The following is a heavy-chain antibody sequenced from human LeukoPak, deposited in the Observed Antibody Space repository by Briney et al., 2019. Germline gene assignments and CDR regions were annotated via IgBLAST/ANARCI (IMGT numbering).Heavy chain of an antibody. V-gene: IGHV1-2*04. D-gene: IGHD3-10*01. J-gene: IGHJ3*02. Sequence: ASVKLSCKASGYTFTVYYMHWVRQARGQALEWMGWINPNSGGTNYAKKFQGWVTMTRKTSISTAYMELSRLRSDDTAVYYCARGGKFRLCYYSPLDIWGQGTMVTVSS. CDR1: GYTFTVYY. CDR2: INPNSGGT. CDR3: ARGGKFRLCYYSPLDI.